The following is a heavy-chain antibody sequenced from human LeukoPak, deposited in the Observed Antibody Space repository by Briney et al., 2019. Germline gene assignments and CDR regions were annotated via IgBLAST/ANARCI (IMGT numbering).Heavy chain of an antibody. CDR2: INPNSGGT. D-gene: IGHD3-10*01. Sequence: GASVTVSCKASGYTFTGYYMHWVRQAPGQGLEWMGWINPNSGGTNYAQKFQGRVTMTRDTSISTAYMELSRLRSDDTAVYYCARVRPLSFPGDPWGQGTLVTVSS. V-gene: IGHV1-2*02. J-gene: IGHJ5*02. CDR1: GYTFTGYY. CDR3: ARVRPLSFPGDP.